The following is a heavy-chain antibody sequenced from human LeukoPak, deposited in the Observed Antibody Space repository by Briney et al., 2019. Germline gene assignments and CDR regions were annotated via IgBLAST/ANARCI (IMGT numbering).Heavy chain of an antibody. CDR2: ISRSGNTM. CDR3: AKDGYYYGSGTYGYFDY. D-gene: IGHD3-10*01. V-gene: IGHV3-48*03. Sequence: PGGSLRLSCAASGFIFSNYEMNWVRQAPGKGLEWVSYISRSGNTMYNAESVKGRFTISRDNAKNSLYLQMNSLRAEDTAVYYCAKDGYYYGSGTYGYFDYWGQGTLVTVSS. CDR1: GFIFSNYE. J-gene: IGHJ4*02.